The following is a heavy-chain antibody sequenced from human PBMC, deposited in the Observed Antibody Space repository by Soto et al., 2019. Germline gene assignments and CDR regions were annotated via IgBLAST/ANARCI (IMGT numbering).Heavy chain of an antibody. CDR1: GFTFSSYG. CDR2: ISYDGSNK. Sequence: PGGSLRLSCAASGFTFSSYGMHWVRQAPGKGLEWVAVISYDGSNKYYADSVQGRFTISRDNSKNTLYLQMNSLRAEDTVVYYCAKVASSSSNYYYYYGMDVWGQGTTVTVSS. CDR3: AKVASSSSNYYYYYGMDV. V-gene: IGHV3-30*18. D-gene: IGHD6-6*01. J-gene: IGHJ6*02.